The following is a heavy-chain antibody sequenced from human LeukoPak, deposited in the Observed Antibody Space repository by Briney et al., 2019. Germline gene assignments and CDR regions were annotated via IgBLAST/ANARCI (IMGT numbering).Heavy chain of an antibody. J-gene: IGHJ5*02. Sequence: SETLSLTCTVSGGSMRSYYWSWIRQPPGKGLEWIGYIDYRGITTYNPSLKSRVTISIDTSKSQFSLKLTSVTAADTAVYYCARDSTDWVAQHFDPWGQGIQVTVPS. CDR2: IDYRGIT. D-gene: IGHD3-9*01. CDR1: GGSMRSYY. V-gene: IGHV4-59*01. CDR3: ARDSTDWVAQHFDP.